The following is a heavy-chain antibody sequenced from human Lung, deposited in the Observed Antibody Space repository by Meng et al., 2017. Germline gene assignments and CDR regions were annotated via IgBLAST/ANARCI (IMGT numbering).Heavy chain of an antibody. Sequence: QVLLHHWGVGLLKPSGALSLTCVVSGGSFSDYYWSWIRQPPGKGLEWIGEINHSGSTNYNPSLESRATISVDTSQNNLSLKLSSVTAADSAVYYCARGPTTMAHDFDYWGQGTLVTVSS. CDR3: ARGPTTMAHDFDY. V-gene: IGHV4-34*01. CDR1: GGSFSDYY. CDR2: INHSGST. J-gene: IGHJ4*02. D-gene: IGHD4-11*01.